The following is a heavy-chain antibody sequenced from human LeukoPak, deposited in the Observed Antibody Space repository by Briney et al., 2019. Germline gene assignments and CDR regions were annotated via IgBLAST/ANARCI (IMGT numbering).Heavy chain of an antibody. CDR3: ARVGATYDAFDI. Sequence: SETLSLTCTVSGGSVSSYYWSWIRQPPGKGLEWIGYIYYSGSTNYNPSLKSRVTISVDTSKNQFSLKLSSVTAADTAVYYCARVGATYDAFDIWGQGTMVTVSS. CDR1: GGSVSSYY. D-gene: IGHD1-26*01. V-gene: IGHV4-59*02. J-gene: IGHJ3*02. CDR2: IYYSGST.